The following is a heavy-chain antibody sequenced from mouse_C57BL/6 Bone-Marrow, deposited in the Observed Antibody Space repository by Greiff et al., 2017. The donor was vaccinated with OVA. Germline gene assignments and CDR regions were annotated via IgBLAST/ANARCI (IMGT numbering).Heavy chain of an antibody. Sequence: DVMLLESGGGLVQPGGSLKLSCAASGFTFSDYYMYWVRQTPEKRLEWVAYISNGGGSTYYPDTVKGRFTISRDNAKNTLYLQMSRLKSEDTAMYYCARQDGLGAMDYWGQGTSVTVSS. CDR3: ARQDGLGAMDY. V-gene: IGHV5-12*01. J-gene: IGHJ4*01. CDR2: ISNGGGST. CDR1: GFTFSDYY. D-gene: IGHD2-3*01.